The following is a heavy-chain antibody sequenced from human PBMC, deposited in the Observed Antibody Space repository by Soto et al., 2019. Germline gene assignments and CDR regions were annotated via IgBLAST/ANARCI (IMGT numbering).Heavy chain of an antibody. CDR3: ARSFGVWGSYRQYYFDD. D-gene: IGHD3-16*02. V-gene: IGHV3-48*01. Sequence: EVQLVESGGGLVQPGGSLRLSCAASGFTFSSYSMNWVRQAPGKGLEWVSYISSSSSTIYYADSVKGRFTISRDNAKNSVYLQMNRLRAEDTAVYYCARSFGVWGSYRQYYFDDWGQGTLVTVSS. CDR2: ISSSSSTI. J-gene: IGHJ4*02. CDR1: GFTFSSYS.